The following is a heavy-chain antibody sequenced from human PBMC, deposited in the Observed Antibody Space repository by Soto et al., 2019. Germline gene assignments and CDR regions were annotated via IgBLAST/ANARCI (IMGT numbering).Heavy chain of an antibody. CDR2: ISGSSVGT. CDR3: AKLTLPYQ. CDR1: GFTFSNYV. V-gene: IGHV3-23*01. J-gene: IGHJ4*02. D-gene: IGHD2-2*01. Sequence: HPGWSLRLSCAASGFTFSNYVISWVRQAPGKGLEWVATISGSSVGTYYADSVKGRFTISRDNSKNTLYLQMNRLRAEDTAFYYCAKLTLPYQWGQGNWVTVYS.